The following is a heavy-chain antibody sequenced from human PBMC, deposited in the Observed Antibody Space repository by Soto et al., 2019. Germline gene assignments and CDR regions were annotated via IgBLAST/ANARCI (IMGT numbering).Heavy chain of an antibody. V-gene: IGHV4-59*08. D-gene: IGHD2-8*02. CDR1: GGSISRYY. CDR3: SRHYWDLRNLYAY. Sequence: SETLSLTCTVSGGSISRYYWSWIRQPPGKGLEWIGYIYYSVSTNYNPSLKSRVTMSVDTSKNQFSLKLSSVTAADTAVYYFSRHYWDLRNLYAYRGQGTLV. CDR2: IYYSVST. J-gene: IGHJ4*01.